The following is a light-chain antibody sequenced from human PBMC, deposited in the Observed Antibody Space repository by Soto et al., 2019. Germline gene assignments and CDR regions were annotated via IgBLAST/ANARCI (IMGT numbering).Light chain of an antibody. CDR1: NSNVGNYNL. CDR2: EDT. Sequence: QSALTQPASVSGSPGQSIAISCTGTNSNVGNYNLVSWFQQHPGKAPKLIIYEDTRRPSGVSHRFSGSKSGNTASLTISGLQAEDEAHYFCSSYAGIRIFVFGTGTKVTVL. CDR3: SSYAGIRIFV. V-gene: IGLV2-23*01. J-gene: IGLJ1*01.